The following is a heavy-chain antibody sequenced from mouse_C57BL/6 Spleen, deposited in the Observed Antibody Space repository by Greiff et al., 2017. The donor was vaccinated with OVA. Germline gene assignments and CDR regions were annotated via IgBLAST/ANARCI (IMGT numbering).Heavy chain of an antibody. V-gene: IGHV1-76*01. Sequence: VQLQQSGAELVRPGASVKLSCKASGYTFTDYYINWVKQRPGQGLEWIARIYPGSGNTYYNEKFKGKATLTAEKSSSTAYMQLSSLTSEDSAVYFCARSDYGSSYGWYFDVWGTGTTVTVSS. J-gene: IGHJ1*03. CDR2: IYPGSGNT. CDR3: ARSDYGSSYGWYFDV. CDR1: GYTFTDYY. D-gene: IGHD1-1*01.